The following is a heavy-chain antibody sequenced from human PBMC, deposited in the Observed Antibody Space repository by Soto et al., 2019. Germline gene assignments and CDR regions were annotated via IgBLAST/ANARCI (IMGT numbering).Heavy chain of an antibody. J-gene: IGHJ5*02. CDR3: ARGRGALVALHRGSHTGNTKGYWFDP. Sequence: SETLSLTCAVYGGSFSGYYWSWIRQPPGKGLEWIGEINHSGSTNYNPSLKSRVTISVDTSKNQFSLKLSSVTAADTAVYYCARGRGALVALHRGSHTGNTKGYWFDPWGQGTLVTVSS. CDR1: GGSFSGYY. D-gene: IGHD5-12*01. V-gene: IGHV4-34*01. CDR2: INHSGST.